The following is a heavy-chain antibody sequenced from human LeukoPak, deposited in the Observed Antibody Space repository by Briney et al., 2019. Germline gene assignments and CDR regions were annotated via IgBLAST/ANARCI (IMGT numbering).Heavy chain of an antibody. J-gene: IGHJ4*02. D-gene: IGHD2/OR15-2a*01. CDR1: GFTFSDYA. CDR3: ARTSRDFNACDY. Sequence: GGSLRLSCAASGFTFSDYAMSWVRQGPGKGLAWVSSISAGGDYTYYADSVKGRFTISRDNSKNTLYLQMNSLRAEDTAVYFCARTSRDFNACDYWGQGTLVTVSS. V-gene: IGHV3-23*01. CDR2: ISAGGDYT.